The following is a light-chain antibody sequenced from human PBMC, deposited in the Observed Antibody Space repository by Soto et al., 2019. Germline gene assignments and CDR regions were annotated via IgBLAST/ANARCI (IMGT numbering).Light chain of an antibody. V-gene: IGLV2-14*01. J-gene: IGLJ1*01. CDR3: SSYTSSSTRV. CDR1: SSDVGGYNS. CDR2: EVT. Sequence: QSARTQPASVSWSPGHSITISCTGTSSDVGGYNSVSWYQQHPGKAPKLVIYEVTNRPSGISNRFSGSKSGNTASLTISGLQAEEQADYYCSSYTSSSTRVFGTGTKVTVL.